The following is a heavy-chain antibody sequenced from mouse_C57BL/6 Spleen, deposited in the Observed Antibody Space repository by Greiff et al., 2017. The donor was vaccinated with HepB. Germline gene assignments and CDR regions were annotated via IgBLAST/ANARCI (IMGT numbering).Heavy chain of an antibody. CDR1: GYTFTDYN. V-gene: IGHV1-22*01. D-gene: IGHD1-1*01. CDR3: ARITTVVARGAFAY. J-gene: IGHJ3*01. Sequence: VQLQQSGPELVKPGASVKMSCKASGYTFTDYNMHWVKQSHGKSLEWIGYINPNNGGTSYNQKFKGKATLTVNKSSSTAYMELRSLTSEDSAVYYCARITTVVARGAFAYWGQGTLVTVSA. CDR2: INPNNGGT.